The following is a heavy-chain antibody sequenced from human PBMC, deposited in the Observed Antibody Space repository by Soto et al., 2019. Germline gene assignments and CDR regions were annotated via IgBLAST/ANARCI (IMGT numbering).Heavy chain of an antibody. J-gene: IGHJ6*02. CDR1: GFTFSSYD. CDR3: ARGRITIFLGAARACYYGMDV. D-gene: IGHD3-10*01. Sequence: EVQLVESGGGLVQPGGSLRLSCAASGFTFSSYDMHWVRQATGKGLEWVSAIGTAGDTYYPGCVKGRFTISRENAKNSLYLQMNRLRAGDTAVYYCARGRITIFLGAARACYYGMDVWGQGTTGTVAS. V-gene: IGHV3-13*01. CDR2: IGTAGDT.